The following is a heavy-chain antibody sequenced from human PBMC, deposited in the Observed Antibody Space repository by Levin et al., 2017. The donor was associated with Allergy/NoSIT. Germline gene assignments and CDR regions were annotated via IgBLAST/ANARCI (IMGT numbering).Heavy chain of an antibody. D-gene: IGHD5-12*01. V-gene: IGHV3-23*01. J-gene: IGHJ6*02. CDR1: GFTFYNYA. CDR2: ISGSGDET. CDR3: AKDKNLGYDFYPYYVGFDV. Sequence: GGSLRLSCAGSGFTFYNYAISWVRRAPGKGLEWVSLISGSGDETYFADSVKGRFTISRDNSMNTVFLQMNSLRAEDTAVYYCAKDKNLGYDFYPYYVGFDVWGQGTAVTVS.